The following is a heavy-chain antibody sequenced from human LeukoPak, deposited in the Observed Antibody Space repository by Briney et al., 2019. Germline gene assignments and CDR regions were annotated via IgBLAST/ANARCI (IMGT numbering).Heavy chain of an antibody. D-gene: IGHD3-22*01. CDR3: ARESTRMTLYDSSGY. V-gene: IGHV4-30-4*08. CDR1: GGSISSGDYY. CDR2: IYYSGST. Sequence: SETLSLTCTVSGGSISSGDYYWSWIRQPPGKGLEWIGYIYYSGSTYYIPSLKSRVTISVDTSKNQFSLKLSSVTAADTAVYYCARESTRMTLYDSSGYWGQGTLVTVSS. J-gene: IGHJ4*02.